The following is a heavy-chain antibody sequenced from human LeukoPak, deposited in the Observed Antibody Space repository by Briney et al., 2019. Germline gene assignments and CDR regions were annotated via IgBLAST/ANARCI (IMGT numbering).Heavy chain of an antibody. J-gene: IGHJ4*02. D-gene: IGHD6-19*01. CDR2: IWYDGSNK. CDR1: GFTFISYG. V-gene: IGHV3-33*01. CDR3: ARGFLKQWLVPDY. Sequence: GGSLRLSCAASGFTFISYGMHWVRQAPGKGLEWVAVIWYDGSNKYYADSVKGRFTISRDNSKNTLYLQMNSLRAEDTAVYYCARGFLKQWLVPDYWGQGTLVTVSS.